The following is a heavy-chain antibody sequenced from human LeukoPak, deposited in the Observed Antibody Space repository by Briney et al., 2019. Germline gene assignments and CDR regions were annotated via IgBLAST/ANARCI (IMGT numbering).Heavy chain of an antibody. CDR1: GFTFSSYG. J-gene: IGHJ4*02. Sequence: PGGSLRLSCAASGFTFSSYGIHWVRQSPGKGRKGVAVTSYDGSNKYYADSVKGRFTISRDNSNNTLYLQMNSLRAEDTAVYYCAKEGYTGSYYTPAYLDYWGQGTLATVSS. V-gene: IGHV3-30*18. CDR2: TSYDGSNK. CDR3: AKEGYTGSYYTPAYLDY. D-gene: IGHD1-26*01.